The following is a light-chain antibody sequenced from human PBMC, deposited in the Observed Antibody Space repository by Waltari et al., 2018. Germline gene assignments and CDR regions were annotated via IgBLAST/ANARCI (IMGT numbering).Light chain of an antibody. CDR3: QQYDISPLT. CDR1: QTIRTTY. Sequence: EIVLTQSPGTLSLSPGEGATLYCRTSQTIRTTYLAWYQQKPGQAPTLLIYGTFSRATGIPDRFTGSGSGTDFSLTISSLEPEDFATYYCQQYDISPLTFGGGTKVEI. J-gene: IGKJ4*01. V-gene: IGKV3-20*01. CDR2: GTF.